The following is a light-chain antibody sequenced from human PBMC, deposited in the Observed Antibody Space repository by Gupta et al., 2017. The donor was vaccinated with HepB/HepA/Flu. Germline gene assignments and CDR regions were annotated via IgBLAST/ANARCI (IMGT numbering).Light chain of an antibody. CDR2: WAS. J-gene: IGKJ4*01. Sequence: DIVMTQSPDSQAVSLGERATINCKSSQNVLYSSNNKNYLAWYQQKPGQPPKLLIYWASTRESGVPDRFSGSGSGTDFTLTISILHAEDVAVYYCQQDDSTPITFGGGTXVEIK. CDR3: QQDDSTPIT. V-gene: IGKV4-1*01. CDR1: QNVLYSSNNKNY.